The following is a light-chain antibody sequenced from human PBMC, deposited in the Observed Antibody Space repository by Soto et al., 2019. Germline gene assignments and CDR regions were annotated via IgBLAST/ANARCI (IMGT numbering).Light chain of an antibody. V-gene: IGLV1-44*01. J-gene: IGLJ2*01. CDR3: AAWDDSRRAVV. CDR1: RSNIGTYA. Sequence: QSVLTQSPSASATPGQRVTISCSGGRSNIGTYAVNWYQQLPGTAPTLLIFRNHQRTSGVPDRFSGSKSGTSASLAISGPQSEDEAYYYCAAWDDSRRAVVFGGGTKLTVL. CDR2: RNH.